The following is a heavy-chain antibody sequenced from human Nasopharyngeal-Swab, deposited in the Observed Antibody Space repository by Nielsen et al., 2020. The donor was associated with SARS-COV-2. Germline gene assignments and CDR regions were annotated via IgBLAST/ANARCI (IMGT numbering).Heavy chain of an antibody. CDR1: GYSFTSYW. CDR2: IYPGDSDT. J-gene: IGHJ6*02. Sequence: KVSCKGSGYSFTSYWIGWVRQMPGKGLEWMGIIYPGDSDTRYNPSFQGQVTISADKSISTAYLQWSSLKASDTAMYYCARGEGDSASYYYYGMDVWGQGTTVTVSS. D-gene: IGHD3-10*01. V-gene: IGHV5-51*01. CDR3: ARGEGDSASYYYYGMDV.